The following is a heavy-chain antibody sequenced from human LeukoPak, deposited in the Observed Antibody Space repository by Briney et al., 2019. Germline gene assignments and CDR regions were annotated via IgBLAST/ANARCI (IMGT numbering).Heavy chain of an antibody. Sequence: GGSLRHSCVASGFTFSSDWMHWVRQARGRGVVWVSRINSDRSSRSYAGSVWGGFTISRDNAKNTLYLHMNRLRDEDTAVCFCAISTTLSNCGQGTLWTVSS. J-gene: IGHJ4*02. CDR2: INSDRSSR. V-gene: IGHV3-74*01. CDR1: GFTFSSDW. D-gene: IGHD2-2*01. CDR3: AISTTLSN.